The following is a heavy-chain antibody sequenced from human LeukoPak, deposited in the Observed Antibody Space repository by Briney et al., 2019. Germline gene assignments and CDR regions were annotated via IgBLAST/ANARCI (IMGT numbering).Heavy chain of an antibody. CDR2: VNADNSNT. J-gene: IGHJ4*02. V-gene: IGHV1-3*03. D-gene: IGHD3-22*01. Sequence: GASVKVSCKASGFPFTSYAIHWVRQAPGQRLEWMGWVNADNSNTKYSQEFQGRGTITRDTSASTAYMDLNSLRSEDMAVYYCAVGDYYYDTRFDYWGQGTLVTVSS. CDR1: GFPFTSYA. CDR3: AVGDYYYDTRFDY.